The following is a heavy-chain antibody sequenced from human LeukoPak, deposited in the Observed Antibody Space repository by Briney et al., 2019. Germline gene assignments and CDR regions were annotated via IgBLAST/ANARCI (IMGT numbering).Heavy chain of an antibody. J-gene: IGHJ4*02. CDR2: IIPILGIA. D-gene: IGHD6-6*01. CDR3: VRVATTGSSRFDY. CDR1: GGTFSSYA. Sequence: ASVKVSCKASGGTFSSYAISWVRQAPGQGLEWMGRIIPILGIANYAQKFQGRVTITADKSTSTAYMELSSLRSDDTAVFYCVRVATTGSSRFDYWGQGTLVTVSS. V-gene: IGHV1-69*04.